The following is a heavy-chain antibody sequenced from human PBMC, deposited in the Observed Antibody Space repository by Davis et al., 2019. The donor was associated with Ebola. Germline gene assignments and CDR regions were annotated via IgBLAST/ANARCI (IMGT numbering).Heavy chain of an antibody. CDR3: ARDLSRYSGRQGY. J-gene: IGHJ4*02. Sequence: GESLKISCAASGFTFSSYSMNWVRQAPGKGLEWVSSISSSSSYIYYADSVKGRFTISRDNAKNSLYLQMNSLRDEDTAVYYCARDLSRYSGRQGYWGQGTLVTVSS. V-gene: IGHV3-21*01. CDR1: GFTFSSYS. CDR2: ISSSSSYI. D-gene: IGHD1-26*01.